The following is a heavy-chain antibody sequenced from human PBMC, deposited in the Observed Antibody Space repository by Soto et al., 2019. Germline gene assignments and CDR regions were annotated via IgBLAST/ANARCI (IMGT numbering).Heavy chain of an antibody. Sequence: GSGPTLVNPTQTLTLTCTFSGFSLTTSGVGVGWIRQPPGRALEWLALVYWDDDKAYGPSLKNRLTIMKNTAKNQVVLTMTDMDPVDTATYYCAHAPPWAVNTFDIWGQGTMVTVS. CDR1: GFSLTTSGVG. J-gene: IGHJ3*02. CDR2: VYWDDDK. V-gene: IGHV2-5*05. CDR3: AHAPPWAVNTFDI. D-gene: IGHD3-16*01.